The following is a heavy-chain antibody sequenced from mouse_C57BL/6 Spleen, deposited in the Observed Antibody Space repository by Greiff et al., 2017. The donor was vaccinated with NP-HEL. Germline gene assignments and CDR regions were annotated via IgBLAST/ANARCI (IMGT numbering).Heavy chain of an antibody. J-gene: IGHJ4*01. CDR2: ISSGSSTI. Sequence: EVKLMESGGGLVKPGGSLKLSCAASGFTFSDYGMHWVRQAPEKGLEWVAYISSGSSTIYYADTVKGRFTISRDNAKNTLFLQMTSLRSEDTAMYYCARKEGYYGSSYVFYYAMDYWGQGTSVTVSS. CDR1: GFTFSDYG. CDR3: ARKEGYYGSSYVFYYAMDY. V-gene: IGHV5-17*01. D-gene: IGHD1-1*01.